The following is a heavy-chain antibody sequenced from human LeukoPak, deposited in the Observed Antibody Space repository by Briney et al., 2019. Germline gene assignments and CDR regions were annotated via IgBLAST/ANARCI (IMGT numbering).Heavy chain of an antibody. CDR3: ARGGATRGRFEN. V-gene: IGHV3-7*01. J-gene: IGHJ4*02. D-gene: IGHD1-26*01. CDR2: MRQDGSEI. CDR1: GFPFNVPT. Sequence: GGSLRLSCAASGFPFNVPTMSWVRQAPGKGLDWVASMRQDGSEIYYVDSVKGRFTISRDNPKNSLYLQMNSLRAEDTAVYYCARGGATRGRFENWGQGTLVTVSS.